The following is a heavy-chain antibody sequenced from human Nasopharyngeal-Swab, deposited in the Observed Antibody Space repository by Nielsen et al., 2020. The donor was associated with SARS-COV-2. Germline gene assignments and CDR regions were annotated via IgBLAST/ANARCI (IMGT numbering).Heavy chain of an antibody. CDR2: IDPSGSYT. V-gene: IGHV5-10-1*01. CDR3: ARHGMGDCGGDCLSDAFDI. CDR1: GYSFTSYW. Sequence: GGSLRLSCKGSGYSFTSYWISWVRQMPGKGLEWMGRIDPSGSYTNYSPSFQGHVTISADKSISTAYLQWSSLKAPDTAMYYCARHGMGDCGGDCLSDAFDIWGQGTMVTVSS. D-gene: IGHD2-21*02. J-gene: IGHJ3*02.